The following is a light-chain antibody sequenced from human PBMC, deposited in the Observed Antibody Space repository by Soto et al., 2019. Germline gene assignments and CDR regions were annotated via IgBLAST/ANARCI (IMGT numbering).Light chain of an antibody. CDR2: AAS. CDR1: QGIRND. J-gene: IGKJ4*01. CDR3: QQQNSYPFT. Sequence: DIQMTQSPSSLSSSVGDRVTITCRASQGIRNDLGWYQQKTGKAPKRLIYAASSLHSGVPPRFSGSGSGTEFTITICSLQPEDVALYYCQQQNSYPFTFCGGTKLQIK. V-gene: IGKV1-17*01.